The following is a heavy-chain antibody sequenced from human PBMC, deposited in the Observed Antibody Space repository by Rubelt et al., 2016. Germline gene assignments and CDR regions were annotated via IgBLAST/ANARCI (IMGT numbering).Heavy chain of an antibody. V-gene: IGHV4-34*01. J-gene: IGHJ4*02. CDR3: ARGPNSDGWLSFDY. CDR1: GGSFSGSY. CDR2: IHPSGST. Sequence: QVQLQQWGARLLKPSEALSLTCAVFGGSFSGSYWTWIRQPPGKGLEWIGEIHPSGSTSHNPSLNSRVTISVDTSKNQFSLRLNSVTAADTAVYDCARGPNSDGWLSFDYWGQGTLVTVSS. D-gene: IGHD6-19*01.